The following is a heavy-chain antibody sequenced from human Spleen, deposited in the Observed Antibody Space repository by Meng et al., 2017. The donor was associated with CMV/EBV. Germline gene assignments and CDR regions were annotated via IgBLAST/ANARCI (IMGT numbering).Heavy chain of an antibody. J-gene: IGHJ5*02. CDR2: MNTNSGNT. CDR1: GYTFTSYD. D-gene: IGHD2-2*01. CDR3: ASLYCSSTSCYDWGSWFDP. V-gene: IGHV1-8*01. Sequence: QVQRVQSGAEVKKPGASVKVSCKASGYTFTSYDINWVRQATGQGLEWMGWMNTNSGNTGYAQKFQGRVTMTRNTSISTAYMERNSLGSEDTAVYYCASLYCSSTSCYDWGSWFDPWGQGTLVTVSS.